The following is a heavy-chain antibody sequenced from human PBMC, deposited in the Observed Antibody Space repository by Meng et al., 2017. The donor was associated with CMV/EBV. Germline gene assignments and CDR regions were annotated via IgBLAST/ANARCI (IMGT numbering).Heavy chain of an antibody. J-gene: IGHJ6*02. Sequence: SLRLSCTASGFTFGDYAMSWVRQAPGKGLERVGFIRSKAYGGTTEYAASVKGRFTISRDDSKSIAYLQMNSLKTEDTALYYCTEGGGYYGSGSYYYGMDVWGQGTTVTVSS. CDR3: TEGGGYYGSGSYYYGMDV. CDR1: GFTFGDYA. V-gene: IGHV3-49*04. D-gene: IGHD3-10*01. CDR2: IRSKAYGGTT.